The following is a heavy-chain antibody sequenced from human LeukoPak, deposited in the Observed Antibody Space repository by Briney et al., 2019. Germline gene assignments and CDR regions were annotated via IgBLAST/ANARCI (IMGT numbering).Heavy chain of an antibody. D-gene: IGHD5-24*01. CDR2: IYYSGST. CDR3: ARVKRWLQIGKTAGGYYMDV. J-gene: IGHJ6*03. CDR1: GGSISSSSYY. V-gene: IGHV4-39*07. Sequence: SETLSLTCTVSGGSISSSSYYWGWIRQPPGKGLEWTGSIYYSGSTYYNPSLKSRVTISVDTSKNQFSLKLSSVTAADTAVYYCARVKRWLQIGKTAGGYYMDVWGKGTTVTVSS.